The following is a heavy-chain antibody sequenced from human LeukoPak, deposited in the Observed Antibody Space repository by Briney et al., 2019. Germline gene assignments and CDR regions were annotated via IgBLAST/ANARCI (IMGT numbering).Heavy chain of an antibody. Sequence: GGSLRLSCAASGFTFSNYWMSWVRQAPGKGLEWVANMKPDGSEKYYVDSVKGRFTISRDNAKNSLYLRMNSLRAEDTAVYYCARVGGYPGVWGQGTTVTVSS. J-gene: IGHJ6*02. V-gene: IGHV3-7*05. D-gene: IGHD3-22*01. CDR1: GFTFSNYW. CDR2: MKPDGSEK. CDR3: ARVGGYPGV.